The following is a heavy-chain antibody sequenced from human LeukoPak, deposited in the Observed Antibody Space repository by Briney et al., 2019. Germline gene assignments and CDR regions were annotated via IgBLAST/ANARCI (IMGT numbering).Heavy chain of an antibody. CDR1: GYTFTNYA. J-gene: IGHJ4*02. Sequence: GASVKVSCKASGYTFTNYAMHWVRQAPGQRLEWMGWINAGNGNTKYSQNFQGRVTITRDTSASTAYMELSRLRSDDTAVYYCARVSSGLRGSFDYWGQGTLVTVSS. CDR2: INAGNGNT. D-gene: IGHD6-19*01. CDR3: ARVSSGLRGSFDY. V-gene: IGHV1-3*01.